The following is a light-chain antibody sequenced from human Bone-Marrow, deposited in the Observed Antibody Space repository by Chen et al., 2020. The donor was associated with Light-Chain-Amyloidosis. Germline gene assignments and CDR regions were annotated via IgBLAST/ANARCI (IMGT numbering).Light chain of an antibody. J-gene: IGLJ2*01. V-gene: IGLV3-21*04. CDR1: HIGSKA. CDR3: QVWDSSSDHVV. Sequence: SYVLTQPPSVSVAPGKTARITCGGNHIGSKAVHWYQQKPGQAPVLVIYYDSDRPSGSPERFSGSKSGNTATLTISRVEAGDEADYYCQVWDSSSDHVVFGGGTKLTVL. CDR2: YDS.